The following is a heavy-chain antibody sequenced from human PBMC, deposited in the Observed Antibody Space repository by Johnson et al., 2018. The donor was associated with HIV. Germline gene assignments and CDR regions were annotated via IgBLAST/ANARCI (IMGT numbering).Heavy chain of an antibody. D-gene: IGHD2-21*02. Sequence: QVQLVESGGVVVQPGGSLRLSCAASGFTFDDYAMHWVRQAPGKGLEWVAVISYDGGSTYYADSVKGRFTISRDNSKNTLYLQMNSLRAEDTAVYYCAKDIKRYCGGDCNDAFDIWGQGTMVTVSS. CDR2: ISYDGGST. CDR1: GFTFDDYA. CDR3: AKDIKRYCGGDCNDAFDI. J-gene: IGHJ3*02. V-gene: IGHV3-30*04.